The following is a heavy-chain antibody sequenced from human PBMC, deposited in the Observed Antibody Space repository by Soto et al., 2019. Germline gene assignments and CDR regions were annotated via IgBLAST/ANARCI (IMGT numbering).Heavy chain of an antibody. CDR1: GGSVSSGSYY. J-gene: IGHJ4*02. V-gene: IGHV4-61*01. CDR2: INDSGST. Sequence: SETLSLTCAVSGGSVSSGSYYWSWIRQPPGKGLEWIGYINDSGSTDYNPSLKSRVTISADTSTNLFSLNLRSVTAADTAVYYCARQRVLPAQYYLDYWGQGTQVTVSS. CDR3: ARQRVLPAQYYLDY. D-gene: IGHD2-2*01.